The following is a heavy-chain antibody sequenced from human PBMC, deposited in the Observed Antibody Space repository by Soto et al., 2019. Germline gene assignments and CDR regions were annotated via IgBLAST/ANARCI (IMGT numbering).Heavy chain of an antibody. J-gene: IGHJ5*02. CDR3: ARGGSSSWGVGFDP. Sequence: ASETLSLTCAVSGYSISSGYYWGWIRQPPGKGLEWIGSIYHSGSTYYNPSLKSRVTISVDTSKNQFSLKLSSVTAADTAVYYCARGGSSSWGVGFDPWGQGTLVTVSS. CDR2: IYHSGST. V-gene: IGHV4-38-2*01. D-gene: IGHD6-13*01. CDR1: GYSISSGYY.